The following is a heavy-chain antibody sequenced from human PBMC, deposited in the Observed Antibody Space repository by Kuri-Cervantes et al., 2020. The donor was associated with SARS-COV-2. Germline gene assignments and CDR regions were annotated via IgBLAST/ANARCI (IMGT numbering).Heavy chain of an antibody. Sequence: GGSLRLSCAASGFTFSSYEMNWVRQAPGKGLEWVSYISSSGSTVYYADSVKGRFTISRDNARSSLYLQINSLRAEGTAVYYCARSRTVRSDDYWGQGTLVTVSS. D-gene: IGHD4-11*01. CDR3: ARSRTVRSDDY. J-gene: IGHJ4*02. CDR1: GFTFSSYE. CDR2: ISSSGSTV. V-gene: IGHV3-48*03.